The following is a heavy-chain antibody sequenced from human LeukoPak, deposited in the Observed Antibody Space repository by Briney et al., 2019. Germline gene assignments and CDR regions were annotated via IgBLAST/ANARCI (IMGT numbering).Heavy chain of an antibody. CDR1: GGSISSYY. V-gene: IGHV4-59*01. CDR2: IYYSGST. J-gene: IGHJ6*03. Sequence: SETLSLTCTVSGGSISSYYWSWIRQPPGKGLEWIGYIYYSGSTNYNPSLKSRVTISVDTSKNQFSLKLSSVTAADTAVYYCARGYDFWSGYYNLDGFSSVGYMDVWGKGTTVTVSS. D-gene: IGHD3-3*01. CDR3: ARGYDFWSGYYNLDGFSSVGYMDV.